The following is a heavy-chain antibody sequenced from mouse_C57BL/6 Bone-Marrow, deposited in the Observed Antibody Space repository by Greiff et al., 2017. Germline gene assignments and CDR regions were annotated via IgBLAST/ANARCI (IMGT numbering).Heavy chain of an antibody. Sequence: EVQLQQSGPELVKPGASVKISCKASGYSFTGYYMNWVKQSPEKSLEWIGEINPSTGGTTYNQKFKAKATLTVDQSSSTAYMQLKSLTSENSAVYYCARCPYYYGSRYAMDYWGQGTAVTVSS. V-gene: IGHV1-42*01. J-gene: IGHJ4*01. D-gene: IGHD1-1*01. CDR1: GYSFTGYY. CDR2: INPSTGGT. CDR3: ARCPYYYGSRYAMDY.